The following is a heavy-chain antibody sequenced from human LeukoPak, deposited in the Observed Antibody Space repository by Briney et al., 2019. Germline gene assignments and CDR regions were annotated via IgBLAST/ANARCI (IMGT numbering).Heavy chain of an antibody. J-gene: IGHJ4*02. Sequence: GGSLRLSCAASGFIFSTYSMAWVRQAPGKGLEWVSSISSVSTYIYYADSMKGRFTISKDNAKNSLYLQMNSLRAEDTAVYYRSREQTYHNSGTYYNGLDYWGQGTLVTVSS. V-gene: IGHV3-21*01. CDR3: SREQTYHNSGTYYNGLDY. D-gene: IGHD3-10*01. CDR1: GFIFSTYS. CDR2: ISSVSTYI.